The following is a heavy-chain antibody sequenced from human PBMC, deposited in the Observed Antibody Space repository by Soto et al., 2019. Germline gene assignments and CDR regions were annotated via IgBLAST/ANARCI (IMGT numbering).Heavy chain of an antibody. CDR2: IYYSGST. J-gene: IGHJ4*02. CDR3: ASQIYGDYYFDY. CDR1: GGSLSSGDYY. D-gene: IGHD4-17*01. V-gene: IGHV4-30-4*01. Sequence: SETLSLTCTVSGGSLSSGDYYWSWIRQPPGKGLEWIGYIYYSGSTYYNPSLKSRVTISVDTSKNQFSLKLSSVTAADTAVYSCASQIYGDYYFDYWGQGTLVPVSS.